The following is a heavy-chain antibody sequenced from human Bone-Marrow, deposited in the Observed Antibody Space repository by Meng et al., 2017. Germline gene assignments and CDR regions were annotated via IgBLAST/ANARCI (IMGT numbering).Heavy chain of an antibody. J-gene: IGHJ4*02. CDR1: GFTFDDYG. CDR2: ISSSGSTI. Sequence: GESLKISCAASGFTFDDYGMSWVRQVPGKGLEWVSYISSSGSTIYYADSVKGRFTISRDNAKNSLYLQMNSLRAEDTAVYYCASSRPMRGSYADWGQGTLVTVSS. V-gene: IGHV3-48*03. CDR3: ASSRPMRGSYAD. D-gene: IGHD1-26*01.